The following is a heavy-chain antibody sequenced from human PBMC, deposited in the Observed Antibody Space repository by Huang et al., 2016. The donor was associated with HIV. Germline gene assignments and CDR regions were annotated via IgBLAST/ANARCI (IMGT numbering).Heavy chain of an antibody. CDR2: IITGFGTR. CDR1: GGSFNNCG. D-gene: IGHD3-16*01. CDR3: AKRGGAWGSPYAFDL. V-gene: IGHV1-69*13. J-gene: IGHJ3*01. Sequence: QVQLVQSGAEVRKPGSSVQVSCRAAGGSFNNCGINWVRQAPGQGLEWTGGIITGFGTRNNSQRVQGGVTIAAEVTTVVVYMGLSSLRSDETAVYFSAKRGGAWGSPYAFDLWGPGTMVTVSS.